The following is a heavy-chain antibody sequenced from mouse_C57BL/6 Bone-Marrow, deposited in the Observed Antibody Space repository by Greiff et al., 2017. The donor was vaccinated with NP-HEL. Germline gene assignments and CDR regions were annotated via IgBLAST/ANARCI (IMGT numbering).Heavy chain of an antibody. CDR1: GFTFSSYA. V-gene: IGHV5-4*03. CDR3: ARGYDGPDY. CDR2: ISDGGSYT. Sequence: DVMLVESGGGLVKPGGSLKLSCAASGFTFSSYAMSWVRQTPEKRLEWVATISDGGSYTYYPDNVKGRFTISRDNAKNNLYLQMSHLKSEDTAMYYCARGYDGPDYWGQGTTLTVSS. D-gene: IGHD2-3*01. J-gene: IGHJ2*01.